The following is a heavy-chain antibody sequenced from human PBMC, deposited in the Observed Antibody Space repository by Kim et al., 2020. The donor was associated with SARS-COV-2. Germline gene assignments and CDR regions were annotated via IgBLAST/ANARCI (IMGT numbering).Heavy chain of an antibody. D-gene: IGHD3-9*01. J-gene: IGHJ6*02. V-gene: IGHV3-30*18. Sequence: GGSLRLSCAASGFTFSSYGMHWVRQAPGKGLEWVAVISYDGSNKYYADSVKGRFTISRDNSKNTLYLQMNSLRAEDTAVYYCAKDLVPQDILTGYYTGSYYYYGMDVWGQGTTVTVSS. CDR3: AKDLVPQDILTGYYTGSYYYYGMDV. CDR2: ISYDGSNK. CDR1: GFTFSSYG.